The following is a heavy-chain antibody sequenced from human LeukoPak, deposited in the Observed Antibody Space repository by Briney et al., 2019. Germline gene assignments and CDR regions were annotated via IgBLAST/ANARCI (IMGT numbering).Heavy chain of an antibody. CDR3: ARGRSLGMDV. J-gene: IGHJ6*04. CDR2: IYSGGST. CDR1: GFTISSKY. V-gene: IGHV3-53*01. Sequence: PAGSLSLSCTATGFTISSKYISGVRVSPRKGLELVSVIYSGGSTYYADSVKGRFTISRDNSKNTLYLQMNSLRAEDTAVYYCARGRSLGMDVWGKGTTVTVSS.